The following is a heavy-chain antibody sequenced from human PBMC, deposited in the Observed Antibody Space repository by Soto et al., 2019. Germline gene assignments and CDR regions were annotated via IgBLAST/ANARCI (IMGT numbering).Heavy chain of an antibody. D-gene: IGHD2-15*01. CDR3: ARHIVGYCSGGSCYPPGGMDV. CDR1: GCSFTSYW. J-gene: IGHJ6*02. Sequence: PGASLKISCKGSGCSFTSYWNGWVRQMPGKGLEWMGIIYPGDSDTRYSPSFQGQVTISADKSISTAYLQWSSLKASDTAMYYCARHIVGYCSGGSCYPPGGMDVSGPAITLT. V-gene: IGHV5-51*01. CDR2: IYPGDSDT.